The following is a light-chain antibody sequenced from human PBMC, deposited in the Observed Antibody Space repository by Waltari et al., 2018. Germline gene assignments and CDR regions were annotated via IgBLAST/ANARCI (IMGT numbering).Light chain of an antibody. V-gene: IGLV2-14*01. J-gene: IGLJ2*01. CDR1: GTAVGGYNY. CDR3: SSYTSSSTVV. Sequence: QSALTQPASVSGSPGQPITISCTGTGTAVGGYNYVSWYQHHPGKAPKLMIYEVSNRPSGVSNRFSGSKSGTTASLTISGLQAEDEADYYCSSYTSSSTVVFGGGTKLTVL. CDR2: EVS.